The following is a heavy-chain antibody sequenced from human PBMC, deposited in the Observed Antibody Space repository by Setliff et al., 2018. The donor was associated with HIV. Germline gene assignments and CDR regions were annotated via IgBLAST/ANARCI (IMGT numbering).Heavy chain of an antibody. CDR3: ARGRGRYYDSRSYIDY. CDR2: MNPNSGNR. V-gene: IGHV1-8*03. D-gene: IGHD3-22*01. Sequence: ASVKVSCKTSGYTFTSYDINWVRQATGQGLEWMGWMNPNSGNRGYAQKFQGRVTISRNTSISTAYMELSGLRSEDTAVYSCARGRGRYYDSRSYIDYWGQGTLVTVSS. CDR1: GYTFTSYD. J-gene: IGHJ4*02.